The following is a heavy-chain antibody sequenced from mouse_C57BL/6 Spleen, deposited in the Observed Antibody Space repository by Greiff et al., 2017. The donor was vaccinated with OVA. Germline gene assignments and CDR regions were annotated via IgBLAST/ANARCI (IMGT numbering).Heavy chain of an antibody. CDR3: ARDPGGYEEGPFDY. V-gene: IGHV5-16*01. Sequence: EVQLQESEGGLVQPGSSMKLSCTASGFTFSDYYMAWVRQVPEKGLEWVANINYDGSSPYYLDSLKSRFIISRDNAKDILYLKMSSLKSEDTATYYCARDPGGYEEGPFDYWGQGTTLTVSS. D-gene: IGHD2-2*01. J-gene: IGHJ2*01. CDR1: GFTFSDYY. CDR2: INYDGSSP.